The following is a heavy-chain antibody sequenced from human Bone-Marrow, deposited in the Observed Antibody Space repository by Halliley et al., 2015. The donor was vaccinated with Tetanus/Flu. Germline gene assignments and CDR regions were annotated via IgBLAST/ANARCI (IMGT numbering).Heavy chain of an antibody. V-gene: IGHV3-21*06. CDR2: M. Sequence: MFYADSVRGRYSICRDNAKDSLYLEMTSLRPEDTGVFYCARDTWGGTGTYNPLDYWGQGTLVTVSA. D-gene: IGHD2-8*02. CDR3: ARDTWGGTGTYNPLDY. J-gene: IGHJ4*02.